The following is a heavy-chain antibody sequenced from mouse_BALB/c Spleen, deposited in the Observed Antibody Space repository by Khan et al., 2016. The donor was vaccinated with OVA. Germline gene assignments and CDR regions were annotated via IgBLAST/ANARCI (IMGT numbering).Heavy chain of an antibody. V-gene: IGHV9-4*02. CDR1: GYTFTTAG. D-gene: IGHD2-9*01. J-gene: IGHJ4*01. CDR3: ARGGAAYYGNDGGAMEY. CDR2: INTHSGVP. Sequence: QVQLQQSGPELKKPGETVRISCKASGYTFTTAGIQWVQKMPGKGLKWIGWINTHSGVPKYAEDFKGRFAFSLEISVNTAYLQITNLKNEDTATYFCARGGAAYYGNDGGAMEYWGQGTSVTVSS.